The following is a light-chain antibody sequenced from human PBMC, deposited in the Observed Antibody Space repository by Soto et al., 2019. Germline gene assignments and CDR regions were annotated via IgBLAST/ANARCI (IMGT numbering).Light chain of an antibody. CDR3: QQYGSSPYT. V-gene: IGKV3-20*01. Sequence: EIVLTQSPGTLSLSPGERATLSCRASQSVSSSYFAGYQQKPGQAPRLLIYGASIRATGLPDRFSGSGSGTDFTLIISRLEPEDFAVYYCQQYGSSPYTFGQGTKLEIQ. CDR1: QSVSSSY. J-gene: IGKJ2*01. CDR2: GAS.